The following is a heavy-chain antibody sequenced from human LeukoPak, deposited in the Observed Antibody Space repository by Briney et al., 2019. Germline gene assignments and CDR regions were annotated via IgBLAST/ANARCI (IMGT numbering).Heavy chain of an antibody. J-gene: IGHJ4*02. Sequence: ASVKVSCKASGYTFTSYYMHWVRQAPGQGLEWMGIINPSGGSTSYAQKFQGRVTMTRDMSTSTVYIELSSLRSEDTAVYYCARVRDSSGYYPLYFDYWGQGTLVTVSS. CDR3: ARVRDSSGYYPLYFDY. CDR2: INPSGGST. D-gene: IGHD3-22*01. CDR1: GYTFTSYY. V-gene: IGHV1-46*01.